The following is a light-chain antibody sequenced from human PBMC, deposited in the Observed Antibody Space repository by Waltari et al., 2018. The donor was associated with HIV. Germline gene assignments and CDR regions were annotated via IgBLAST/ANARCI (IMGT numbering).Light chain of an antibody. J-gene: IGLJ1*01. Sequence: QSALTQSRSVSGSPGQSITISCPGTSKDVGAYTYVSWYQQHPGRAPKLLIYDLNRRPSGVPDRFSGSKSGNTASLSISGLQAEDEADYYCCSSAGRDIFVFGTGTKVTVL. CDR2: DLN. V-gene: IGLV2-11*01. CDR1: SKDVGAYTY. CDR3: CSSAGRDIFV.